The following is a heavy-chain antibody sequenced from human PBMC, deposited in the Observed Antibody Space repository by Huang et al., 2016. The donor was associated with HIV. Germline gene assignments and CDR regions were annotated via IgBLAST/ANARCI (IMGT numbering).Heavy chain of an antibody. CDR1: GYSFNIFW. D-gene: IGHD1-7*01. Sequence: EVQLVQSGAEVKKPGESLKISCKGSGYSFNIFWIGWVRQMPGKGLDWMGIIYPGDSDTRYSPSFQGQVTISADKSITTAYLQWSSLRASDTAMYYCARRGNLNAFDIWGQGTMVTVSS. V-gene: IGHV5-51*03. J-gene: IGHJ3*02. CDR2: IYPGDSDT. CDR3: ARRGNLNAFDI.